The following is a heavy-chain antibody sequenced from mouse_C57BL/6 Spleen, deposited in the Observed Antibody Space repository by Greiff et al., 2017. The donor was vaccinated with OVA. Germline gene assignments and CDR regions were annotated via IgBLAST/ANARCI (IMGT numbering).Heavy chain of an antibody. J-gene: IGHJ4*01. V-gene: IGHV1-9*01. CDR1: GYTFTGYW. CDR3: ARRRGGDYDDAMDY. Sequence: LVESGAELMKPGASVKLSCKATGYTFTGYWIEWVKQRPGHGLEWIGEILPGSGSTNYNDKFTGKATFTAATYSITASMKLSSLTTAAAAIYYCARRRGGDYDDAMDYWGQGTSVTVSS. CDR2: ILPGSGST. D-gene: IGHD2-4*01.